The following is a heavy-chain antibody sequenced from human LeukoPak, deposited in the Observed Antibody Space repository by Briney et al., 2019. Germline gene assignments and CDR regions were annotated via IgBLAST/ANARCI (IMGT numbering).Heavy chain of an antibody. CDR3: ARGGGDIPIDS. D-gene: IGHD2-21*02. Sequence: GGSLRLSCAASGFTFSSYGMHWVRQAPGKGLEWVAVIWYDGSNKYYADSVKGRFTISRDNSKNTLYLQMNSLRAEDTALYYCARGGGDIPIDSWGQGTLVAVSS. J-gene: IGHJ4*02. CDR1: GFTFSSYG. CDR2: IWYDGSNK. V-gene: IGHV3-33*08.